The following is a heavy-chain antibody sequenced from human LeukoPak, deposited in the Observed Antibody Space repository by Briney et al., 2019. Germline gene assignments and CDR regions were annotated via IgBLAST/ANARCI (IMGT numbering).Heavy chain of an antibody. CDR1: GFTFSSAW. CDR3: TTDSFLRTKIVEAPDY. Sequence: PGGSLRLSRAVSGFTFSSAWMSWVRQAPGKGLEWVGRSISKTDGGTIEYAAPVRGRFTISRDDSKSTLYLQMNSLRIEDTAVYYCTTDSFLRTKIVEAPDYWGQGTLVTVSS. V-gene: IGHV3-15*01. CDR2: SISKTDGGTI. D-gene: IGHD3-22*01. J-gene: IGHJ4*02.